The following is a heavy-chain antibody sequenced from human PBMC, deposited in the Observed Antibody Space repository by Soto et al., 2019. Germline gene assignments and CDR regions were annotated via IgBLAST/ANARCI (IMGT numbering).Heavy chain of an antibody. Sequence: ASVKVSCKASGYTFTGYYMHWVRQAPGQGLEWMGWINPNSGGTNYAQKFQGRVTMTRDTSISTAYMELSRLRSDDTAAYYCARETIEYNCNAYDYWGQGTLVTVSS. V-gene: IGHV1-2*02. CDR2: INPNSGGT. CDR3: ARETIEYNCNAYDY. CDR1: GYTFTGYY. J-gene: IGHJ4*02. D-gene: IGHD1-20*01.